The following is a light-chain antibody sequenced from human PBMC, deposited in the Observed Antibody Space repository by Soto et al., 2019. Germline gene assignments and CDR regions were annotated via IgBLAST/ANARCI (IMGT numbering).Light chain of an antibody. Sequence: QSALTQPASVSGSPGQSITISCTGTSSDVASYNLVSWYQQHPGKAPKLMIYEGSKRPSGVSNRFSGSKSGNTASLTISGLQAEDEADYYCCSYAGSSTYVVFGGGTKVTVL. CDR1: SSDVASYNL. CDR3: CSYAGSSTYVV. CDR2: EGS. V-gene: IGLV2-23*01. J-gene: IGLJ2*01.